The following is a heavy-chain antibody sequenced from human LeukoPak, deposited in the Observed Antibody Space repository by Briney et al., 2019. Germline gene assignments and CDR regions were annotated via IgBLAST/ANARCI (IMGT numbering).Heavy chain of an antibody. Sequence: GGSLRLSCGASGFTFHEKYAMHWVRQAPGKGLEWVPGFSLDSDNVGYADSVRGRFTVSRDRAKNSLYLQMNNLRVDDTALYYCAREIVGYDAFDIWGQGTMVTVSS. J-gene: IGHJ3*02. CDR2: FSLDSDNV. CDR1: GFTFHEKYA. CDR3: AREIVGYDAFDI. D-gene: IGHD1-1*01. V-gene: IGHV3-9*01.